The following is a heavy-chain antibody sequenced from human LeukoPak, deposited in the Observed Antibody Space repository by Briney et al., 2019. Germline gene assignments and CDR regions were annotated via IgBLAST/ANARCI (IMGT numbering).Heavy chain of an antibody. D-gene: IGHD3-22*01. CDR2: INHSGST. CDR1: GGSFSGYY. J-gene: IGHJ4*02. CDR3: ARALSRGYYYDSSGYYSL. Sequence: NPSETLSLTCAVYGGSFSGYYWSWIRQPPGKGLEWIGEINHSGSTNYNPSPKSRVAISVDTSKNQFSLKLSSVTAADTAVYYCARALSRGYYYDSSGYYSLWGQGTLVTVSS. V-gene: IGHV4-34*01.